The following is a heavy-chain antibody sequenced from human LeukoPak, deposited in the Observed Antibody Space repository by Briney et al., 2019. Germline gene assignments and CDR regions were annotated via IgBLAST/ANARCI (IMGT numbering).Heavy chain of an antibody. Sequence: GGSLRLSCAASGFTVSSNYMSWVRQAPGKGLEWVSSISSSSSYIYYADSVKGRFTISRDNAKNSLYLQMNSLRAEDTAVYYCARVLHQLLFSYYYYMDVWGKGTTVTVSS. CDR2: ISSSSSYI. D-gene: IGHD2-2*01. CDR3: ARVLHQLLFSYYYYMDV. CDR1: GFTVSSNY. J-gene: IGHJ6*03. V-gene: IGHV3-21*01.